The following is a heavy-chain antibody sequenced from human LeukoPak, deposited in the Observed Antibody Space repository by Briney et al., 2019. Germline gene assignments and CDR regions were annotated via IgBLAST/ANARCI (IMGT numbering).Heavy chain of an antibody. V-gene: IGHV3-30*18. Sequence: SGGSLRLSCAASGFTFSSYGMHWVRQAPGKGLEWVAVISYDGSNKYYADSVKGRFTISRDNSKNTLYLQTNSLRAEDTAVYYCAKDQGITIFFFSDFDYWGQGTLVTVSS. CDR1: GFTFSSYG. CDR2: ISYDGSNK. J-gene: IGHJ4*02. D-gene: IGHD3-9*01. CDR3: AKDQGITIFFFSDFDY.